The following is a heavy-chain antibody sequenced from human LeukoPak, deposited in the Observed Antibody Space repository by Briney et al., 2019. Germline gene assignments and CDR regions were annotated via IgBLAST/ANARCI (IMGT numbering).Heavy chain of an antibody. CDR3: ARDRGYSTPPYYYYYMDV. CDR2: INPNSGGT. V-gene: IGHV1-2*06. Sequence: ASVKVSCKASGYTFTGYYMHWVRQAPGQGLEWMGRINPNSGGTNYAQKFQGRVTMTRDTSISTAYMALSRLRSDDTAVYYCARDRGYSTPPYYYYYMDVWGKGTTVTVSS. D-gene: IGHD3-22*01. J-gene: IGHJ6*03. CDR1: GYTFTGYY.